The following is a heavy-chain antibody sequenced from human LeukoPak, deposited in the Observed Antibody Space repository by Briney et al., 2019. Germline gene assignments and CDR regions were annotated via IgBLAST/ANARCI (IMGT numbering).Heavy chain of an antibody. CDR2: IYYSGST. V-gene: IGHV4-59*08. D-gene: IGHD6-6*01. CDR3: ARGLRGSIEYYGMDV. Sequence: SETLSLTCTVSGGSISSYYWSWIRQPPGKGLEWIGYIYYSGSTNYNPSLKSRVTISVDTSKNQFSLKLSSVTAADTAVYYCARGLRGSIEYYGMDVWGQGTTVTVSS. J-gene: IGHJ6*02. CDR1: GGSISSYY.